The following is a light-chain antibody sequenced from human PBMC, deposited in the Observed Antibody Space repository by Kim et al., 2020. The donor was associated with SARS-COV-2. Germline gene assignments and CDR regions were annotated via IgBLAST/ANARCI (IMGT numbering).Light chain of an antibody. CDR3: QQYDNWPPLT. CDR1: QSVSSN. V-gene: IGKV3-15*01. J-gene: IGKJ4*01. CDR2: GAS. Sequence: SQGERATLSCRASQSVSSNLAWYQQKPGQAPRLLIYGASTRATGIPARFSGSGSGTEFTLTISSLQSEDVAVYYCQQYDNWPPLTFGGGTKVDIK.